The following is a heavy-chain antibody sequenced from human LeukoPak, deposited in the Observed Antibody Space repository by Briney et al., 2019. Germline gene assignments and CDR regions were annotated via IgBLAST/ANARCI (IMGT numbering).Heavy chain of an antibody. CDR1: GGSISSGSYY. V-gene: IGHV4-61*02. D-gene: IGHD2-2*02. Sequence: TSETLSLTCTVSGGSISSGSYYWSWIRQPAGKGLEWIGRIYTSGSTNYNPSLKSRVTISVDTSKNQFSLKLSSVTAADTAVYYCARETPAAIGTLDYWGQGTLVTVSS. CDR2: IYTSGST. J-gene: IGHJ4*02. CDR3: ARETPAAIGTLDY.